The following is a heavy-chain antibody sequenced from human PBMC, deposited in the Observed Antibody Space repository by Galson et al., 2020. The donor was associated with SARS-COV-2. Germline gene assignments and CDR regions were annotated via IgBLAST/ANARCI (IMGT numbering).Heavy chain of an antibody. V-gene: IGHV4-30-2*01. J-gene: IGHJ4*02. CDR3: SRGIGPMIRGVVIPYYFDN. CDR2: IYHSGTT. D-gene: IGHD3-10*01. CDR1: GGSISSGGYS. Sequence: SETLSLTCTVPGGSISSGGYSWSWIRQPPGKGLEWIGYIYHSGTTYYNPSLKSRVTMSVDRSKNQFSLRLSSVTAADTAVYYCSRGIGPMIRGVVIPYYFDNWGQGALVTVSS.